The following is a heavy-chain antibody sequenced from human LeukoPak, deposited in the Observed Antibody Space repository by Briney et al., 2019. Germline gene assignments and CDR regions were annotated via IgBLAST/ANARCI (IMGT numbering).Heavy chain of an antibody. CDR3: ARLKGRQQLVEDNWFDP. CDR1: GGSISSGGYY. V-gene: IGHV4-30-2*01. CDR2: IYHSGST. D-gene: IGHD6-13*01. Sequence: SETLSLTCTVSGGSISSGGYYWSWIRQPPGKGLEWIGYIYHSGSTYYNPSLKSRVTISVDTSKNQFSLKLSSVTAADTAVYYCARLKGRQQLVEDNWFDPWGQGTLVTVSS. J-gene: IGHJ5*02.